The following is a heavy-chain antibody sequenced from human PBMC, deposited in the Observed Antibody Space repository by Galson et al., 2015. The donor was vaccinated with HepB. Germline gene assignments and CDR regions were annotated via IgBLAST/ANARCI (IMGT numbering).Heavy chain of an antibody. V-gene: IGHV3-15*01. J-gene: IGHJ4*02. CDR3: TTMTSVIAGGSY. CDR2: IRSKADGGTT. D-gene: IGHD4-11*01. Sequence: SLRLSCAASGFTLSNARMNWVRQAPGKGLEWVGRIRSKADGGTTEYGAPVKGRVTVSRSDSENILYLQMNSLKTEDAAVYYCTTMTSVIAGGSYWGQGTLVTVSS. CDR1: GFTLSNAR.